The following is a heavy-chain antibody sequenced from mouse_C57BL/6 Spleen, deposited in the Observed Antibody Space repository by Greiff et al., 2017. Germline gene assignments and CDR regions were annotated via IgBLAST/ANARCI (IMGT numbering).Heavy chain of an antibody. V-gene: IGHV7-1*01. J-gene: IGHJ4*01. D-gene: IGHD4-1*01. CDR1: GFTFSDFY. CDR3: ARDALTGTGAMDY. CDR2: SRNKANDYAT. Sequence: EVQGVESGGGLVQSGRSLRLSCATSGFTFSDFYMEWVRQAPGKGLEWLAASRNKANDYATEYSASVKGRLIVSRDTSQSILSLQMNALRAEDTAIYDCARDALTGTGAMDYWGQGTSVTVSS.